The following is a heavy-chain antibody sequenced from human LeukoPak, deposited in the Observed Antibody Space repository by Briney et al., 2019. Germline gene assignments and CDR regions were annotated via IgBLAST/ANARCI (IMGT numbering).Heavy chain of an antibody. CDR2: TNTDGSST. D-gene: IGHD4-23*01. Sequence: GGSLRLSCAASGLTFSTYAMHWVRQAPGKGLVWVSGTNTDGSSTMYADSVKGRFTIARDNAKNTLYLQMNSLRAEDTAVYYCYGANAEHWGQGTLVTVSS. CDR1: GLTFSTYA. J-gene: IGHJ1*01. CDR3: YGANAEH. V-gene: IGHV3-74*03.